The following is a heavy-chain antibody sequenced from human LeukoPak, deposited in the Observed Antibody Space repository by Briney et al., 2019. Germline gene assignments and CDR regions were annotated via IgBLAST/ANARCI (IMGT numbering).Heavy chain of an antibody. D-gene: IGHD6-13*01. Sequence: GGSLRLSCAVSGFTFSSYSMTWVRQAPGKGLEWVSYISSTSSTVYYADSVKGRFTISRDNVKNSLYLQMNSLRAEDTALYYCARDFKSGYSSSWFNLGVDYWGQGTLVTVSS. J-gene: IGHJ4*02. CDR2: ISSTSSTV. CDR3: ARDFKSGYSSSWFNLGVDY. CDR1: GFTFSSYS. V-gene: IGHV3-48*01.